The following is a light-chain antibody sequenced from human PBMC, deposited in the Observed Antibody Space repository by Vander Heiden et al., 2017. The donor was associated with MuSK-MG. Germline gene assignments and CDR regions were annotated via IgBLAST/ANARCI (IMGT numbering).Light chain of an antibody. CDR3: QSYDSSLSGYWV. CDR2: GNS. J-gene: IGLJ3*02. V-gene: IGLV1-40*01. CDR1: SSNIGAGYN. Sequence: QSVLTQPPSVSGAPGQGVTISCTGGSSNIGAGYNVHGYQQLPGPAPKLLIYGNSNRPSGVPDRFSCSKSGTSASLSITGLQAEDEADYDCQSYDSSLSGYWVFGGGTKLTVL.